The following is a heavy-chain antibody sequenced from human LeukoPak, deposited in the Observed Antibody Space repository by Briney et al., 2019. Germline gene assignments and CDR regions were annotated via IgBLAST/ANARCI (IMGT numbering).Heavy chain of an antibody. V-gene: IGHV3-23*01. CDR3: AKSHEPYYYDSSGYYDDY. CDR1: GLRFSGYG. Sequence: GGSLRLSCAASGLRFSGYGMSWVRQAPGKGLEWVSSISAGSGSTDYADSVKGRFTISRDDSKNTLYLQMKSLRAEDTAVYYCAKSHEPYYYDSSGYYDDYWGQGTLVTVSS. J-gene: IGHJ4*02. D-gene: IGHD3-22*01. CDR2: ISAGSGST.